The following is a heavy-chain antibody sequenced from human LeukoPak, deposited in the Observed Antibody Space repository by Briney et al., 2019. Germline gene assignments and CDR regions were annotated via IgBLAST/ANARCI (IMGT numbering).Heavy chain of an antibody. Sequence: GGSLRLSCAASGFTFSIYWMSWVRQAPGKGLEWVANIKQDGSEKYYVDSVKGRFTISRDNAKNSLYLQMNSLRAEDTAVYYCAKDGPYCGGDCYYFDYWGQGTLVTVSS. V-gene: IGHV3-7*03. D-gene: IGHD2-21*01. CDR2: IKQDGSEK. CDR1: GFTFSIYW. CDR3: AKDGPYCGGDCYYFDY. J-gene: IGHJ4*02.